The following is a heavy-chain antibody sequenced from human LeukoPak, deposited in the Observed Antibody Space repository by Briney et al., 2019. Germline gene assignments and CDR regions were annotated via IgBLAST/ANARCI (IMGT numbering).Heavy chain of an antibody. CDR3: ARRSGIAVAGAFDY. Sequence: GGSLRLSCAASGFTFSNYWMSWVRQAPGKGLEWVSGISGSGDSTYYADSVKGRFTISRDNSKNTLYLQMNSLRAEDTAVYYCARRSGIAVAGAFDYWGQGTLVTVSS. CDR1: GFTFSNYW. CDR2: ISGSGDST. V-gene: IGHV3-23*01. J-gene: IGHJ4*02. D-gene: IGHD6-19*01.